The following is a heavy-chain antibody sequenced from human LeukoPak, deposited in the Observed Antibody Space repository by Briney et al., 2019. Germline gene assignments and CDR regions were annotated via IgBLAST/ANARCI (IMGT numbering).Heavy chain of an antibody. CDR3: ARGRVVVGASTLYYFDY. CDR1: GFTFSSYA. J-gene: IGHJ4*02. Sequence: GGSLRLSCAASGFTFSSYAMHWVRQAPGKGLEWVAVISYDGSNKYYADSVKGRFTIPRDNSKNSLYLQMNSLRADDTAVYYCARGRVVVGASTLYYFDYWGRGTLVTVSS. V-gene: IGHV3-30-3*01. D-gene: IGHD2-15*01. CDR2: ISYDGSNK.